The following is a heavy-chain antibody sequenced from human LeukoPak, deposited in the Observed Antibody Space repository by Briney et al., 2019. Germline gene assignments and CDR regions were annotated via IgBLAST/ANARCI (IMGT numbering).Heavy chain of an antibody. Sequence: SETLSLTCTVSGGSISSSSYYWGWIRQPPGKGLEWIGSIYYSGSTYYNPSLKSRVTISVDTSKNQFSLKLSSVTAADTAVYYCARLARSTADAFDIWGQATMVTVSS. J-gene: IGHJ3*02. CDR1: GGSISSSSYY. CDR3: ARLARSTADAFDI. D-gene: IGHD6-6*01. V-gene: IGHV4-39*01. CDR2: IYYSGST.